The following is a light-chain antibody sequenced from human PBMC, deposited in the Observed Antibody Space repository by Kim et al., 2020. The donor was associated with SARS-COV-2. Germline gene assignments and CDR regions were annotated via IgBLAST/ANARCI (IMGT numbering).Light chain of an antibody. Sequence: SPGERATLSCRASQSVSSSYLAWYQQQPGQAPRLLIYGASSRATGIPDRFSGSGSGTDFTLTISRLEPEDFAVYYCQQYGSSLLYTFGQGTKLEI. V-gene: IGKV3-20*01. J-gene: IGKJ2*01. CDR3: QQYGSSLLYT. CDR1: QSVSSSY. CDR2: GAS.